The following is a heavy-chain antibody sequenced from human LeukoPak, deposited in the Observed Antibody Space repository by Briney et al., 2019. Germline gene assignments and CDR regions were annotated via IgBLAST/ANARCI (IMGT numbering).Heavy chain of an antibody. D-gene: IGHD3-22*01. CDR1: GFSFSDAW. J-gene: IGHJ4*02. Sequence: GGSLRLSCAASGFSFSDAWMNWVRQAPGKGLVWVSRISDGGSTTTYADSVKGRFTISRDNAKNTLYLQMNGLRAEDTAVYYCSRSAYYDGSGNYYDYWGQGTLVTVSS. V-gene: IGHV3-74*01. CDR2: ISDGGSTT. CDR3: SRSAYYDGSGNYYDY.